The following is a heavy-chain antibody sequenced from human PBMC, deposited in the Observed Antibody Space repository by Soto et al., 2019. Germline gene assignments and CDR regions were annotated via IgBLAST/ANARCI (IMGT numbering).Heavy chain of an antibody. CDR1: GFTFSSYG. CDR3: ARQNYYGSGSFDY. J-gene: IGHJ4*02. CDR2: IWYDGSNK. V-gene: IGHV3-33*01. Sequence: GGSLRLSCAASGFTFSSYGMHWVRQAPGKGLEWVAVIWYDGSNKYYAGSVKGRFTISRDNSRNTLYLQMNSLRAEDTAVYYCARQNYYGSGSFDYWGQGTLVTVSS. D-gene: IGHD3-10*01.